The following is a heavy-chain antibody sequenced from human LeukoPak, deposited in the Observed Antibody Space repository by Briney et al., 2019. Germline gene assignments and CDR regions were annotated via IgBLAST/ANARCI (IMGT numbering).Heavy chain of an antibody. CDR1: GFTFSSYS. CDR3: ARGKYGGYFIDY. Sequence: PGGSLRLSCAASGFTFSSYSMNWVRQAPGKGLEWVSSISSSSSYIYYADSVKGRFTISRDNAKNTVYLQMNSLRAEDTAVYYCARGKYGGYFIDYWGQGTLVTVSS. J-gene: IGHJ4*02. V-gene: IGHV3-21*01. CDR2: ISSSSSYI. D-gene: IGHD5-12*01.